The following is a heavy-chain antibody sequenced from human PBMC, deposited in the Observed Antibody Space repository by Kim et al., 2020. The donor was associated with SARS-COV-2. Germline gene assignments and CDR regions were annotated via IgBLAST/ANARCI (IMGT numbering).Heavy chain of an antibody. CDR3: ARDGAGAGMDV. D-gene: IGHD4-17*01. Sequence: TYHNPALKSRVTISDDTTKTQFSLQMSYVTAADTAVCYCARDGAGAGMDVWGQGTTVTVSS. V-gene: IGHV4-39*07. J-gene: IGHJ6*02. CDR2: T.